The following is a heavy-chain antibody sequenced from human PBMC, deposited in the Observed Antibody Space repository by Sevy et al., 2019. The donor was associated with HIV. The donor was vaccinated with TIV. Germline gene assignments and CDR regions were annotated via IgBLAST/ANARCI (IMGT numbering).Heavy chain of an antibody. Sequence: SETLSLTCTVSGDSISSYSWSWIRQPPGKGLEWIGYIYDSGSTNYNPSLRSRVTISVDTSKNQFSLKLSSVTAADTAVYYCARVFDTEGAFDFWGQGTMVTVSS. CDR3: ARVFDTEGAFDF. CDR2: IYDSGST. CDR1: GDSISSYS. D-gene: IGHD3-22*01. V-gene: IGHV4-59*13. J-gene: IGHJ3*01.